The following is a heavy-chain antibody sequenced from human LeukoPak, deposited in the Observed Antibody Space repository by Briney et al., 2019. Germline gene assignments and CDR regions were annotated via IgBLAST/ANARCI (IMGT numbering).Heavy chain of an antibody. CDR1: GYTFTGYY. J-gene: IGHJ4*02. CDR2: INPNSGGT. Sequence: ASVKVSCKASGYTFTGYYMHWVRQAPGQGLEWMGWINPNSGGTNYAQKFQGRVTMTRDTSISTAYMELSRLRSDDTAVYYCARDQVEALVYSSGWYEFESFDYWGQGTLVTVSS. V-gene: IGHV1-2*02. CDR3: ARDQVEALVYSSGWYEFESFDY. D-gene: IGHD6-19*01.